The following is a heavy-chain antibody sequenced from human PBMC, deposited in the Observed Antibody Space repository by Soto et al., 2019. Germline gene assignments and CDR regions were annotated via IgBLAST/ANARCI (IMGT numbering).Heavy chain of an antibody. CDR3: ATALSYGQTDYYYGMDV. CDR1: GYTFTSYA. D-gene: IGHD5-18*01. J-gene: IGHJ6*02. Sequence: ASVKVSCKASGYTFTSYAMHWVRQAPGQRLEWMGWINAGNGNTKYSQKFQGRVTITRDTSASTAYMELSSLRSEDTAVYYCATALSYGQTDYYYGMDVWGQGTTVTVSS. CDR2: INAGNGNT. V-gene: IGHV1-3*01.